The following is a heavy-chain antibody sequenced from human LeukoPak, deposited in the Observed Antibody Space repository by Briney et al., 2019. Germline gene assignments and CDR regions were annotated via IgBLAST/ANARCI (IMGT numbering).Heavy chain of an antibody. CDR2: IHYSGST. CDR1: GGSMNDYY. V-gene: IGHV4-59*01. J-gene: IGHJ4*02. CDR3: ARDSSRSRAYL. D-gene: IGHD2-2*01. Sequence: PSGTLSLTCSVFGGSMNDYYWFWIRQPPGKRLEWIGHIHYSGSTNYNPSLKSRVTISIDTSKNQFSLKLSSVTAADTAVYYCARDSSRSRAYLWGPGTLVTASS.